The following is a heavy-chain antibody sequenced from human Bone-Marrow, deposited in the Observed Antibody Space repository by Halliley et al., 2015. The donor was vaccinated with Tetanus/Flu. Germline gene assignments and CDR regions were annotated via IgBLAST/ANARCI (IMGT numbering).Heavy chain of an antibody. V-gene: IGHV3-48*04. CDR2: ISSSGSTI. J-gene: IGHJ4*02. CDR3: ARDMVRGIIYSFDF. D-gene: IGHD3-10*01. Sequence: SLRLSCAASGFTFSDYTMNWVRRAPGKGLEWVSYISSSGSTIYYADSVKGRFTISRDNAKNSLYLQMNSLRAEDTAVYYCARDMVRGIIYSFDFWGQGTLVTVSS. CDR1: GFTFSDYT.